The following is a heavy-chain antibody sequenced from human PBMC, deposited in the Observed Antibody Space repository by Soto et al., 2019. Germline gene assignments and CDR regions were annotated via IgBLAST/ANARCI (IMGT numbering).Heavy chain of an antibody. CDR3: AKADDCGTHLEF. CDR1: GFTVSRYD. Sequence: EVQLVESGGGLVQPGGSVRLSCVVSGFTVSRYDMHWVRQATGKPLEWVSVIGSAGDTYYPDSVKGRFTISIDNAKNSLYLQMNSLKAEDTAVYYCAKADDCGTHLEFWGQGTLVTVAS. CDR2: IGSAGDT. V-gene: IGHV3-13*01. J-gene: IGHJ1*01. D-gene: IGHD1-1*01.